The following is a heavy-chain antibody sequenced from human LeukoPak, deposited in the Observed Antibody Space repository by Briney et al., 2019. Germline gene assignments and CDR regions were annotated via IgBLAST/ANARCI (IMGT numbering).Heavy chain of an antibody. Sequence: PGGSLRLSCAASGFTFSSYAMSWVRQAPGKGLEWVSSIRGSGGSTYYADSVKGRFTISRDNSKNMLYLQMNSLRAEDTAVYYCAKSVQLLWFGESSPGYWGQGTLVTVSS. D-gene: IGHD3-10*01. CDR1: GFTFSSYA. J-gene: IGHJ4*02. V-gene: IGHV3-23*01. CDR3: AKSVQLLWFGESSPGY. CDR2: IRGSGGST.